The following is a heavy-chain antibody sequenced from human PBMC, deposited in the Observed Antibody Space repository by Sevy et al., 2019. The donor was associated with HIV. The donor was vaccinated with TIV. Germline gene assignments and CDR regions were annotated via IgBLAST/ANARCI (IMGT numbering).Heavy chain of an antibody. D-gene: IGHD1-7*01. CDR2: IKQDAGQK. Sequence: GGSLRLSCAASGFTFSKYWMGWVRQAPGKGLEWVANIKQDAGQKYYVDSVKGRFTISRDNAKNSLYLQMNSLRAEDTAVYICARDDGNYYFHYWGQGTLVTDSS. V-gene: IGHV3-7*01. CDR3: ARDDGNYYFHY. CDR1: GFTFSKYW. J-gene: IGHJ4*02.